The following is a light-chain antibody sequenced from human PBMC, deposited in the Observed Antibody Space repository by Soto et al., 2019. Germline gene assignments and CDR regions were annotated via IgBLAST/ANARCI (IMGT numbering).Light chain of an antibody. CDR1: SSDVGGYNY. CDR3: CSDTSRSTQV. Sequence: QSALTQPASVSGSPGQSITISCTGTSSDVGGYNYVSWYQQHPGKAPKLMIYDVSNRPSGVSNRFSGSKSGNTASLTISGLQDEDDAYYCCCSDTSRSTQVFGGGTKVTVL. V-gene: IGLV2-14*01. CDR2: DVS. J-gene: IGLJ2*01.